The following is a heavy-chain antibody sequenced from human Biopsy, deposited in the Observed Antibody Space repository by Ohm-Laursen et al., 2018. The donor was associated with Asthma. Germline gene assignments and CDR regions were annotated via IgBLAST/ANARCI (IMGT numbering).Heavy chain of an antibody. CDR1: GFKFDEYT. J-gene: IGHJ4*02. V-gene: IGHV3-9*01. Sequence: SLRLSCAASGFKFDEYTMHWVRQAPGKGLEWVSGISWNSATIGYADSVEGRFTVSRDNAKNSVFLHMDSLRPEDTAFYYCAKVRSDWVITESFDYWGQGVLVTVPS. CDR2: ISWNSATI. D-gene: IGHD3-22*01. CDR3: AKVRSDWVITESFDY.